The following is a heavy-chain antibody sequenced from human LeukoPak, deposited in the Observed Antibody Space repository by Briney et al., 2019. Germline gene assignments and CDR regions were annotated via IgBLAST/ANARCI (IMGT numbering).Heavy chain of an antibody. D-gene: IGHD2-21*02. Sequence: GGSLRLSCAASGFTFDDYAMHWVRQAPGKGLEWVSLVSGDGRSTYYGDSVKGRFSISRDNSKNSLYLQMNSLRSEDSALYYCAKDIEAGTARFSFDYWGQGTLVTVSS. CDR1: GFTFDDYA. V-gene: IGHV3-43*02. CDR2: VSGDGRST. J-gene: IGHJ4*02. CDR3: AKDIEAGTARFSFDY.